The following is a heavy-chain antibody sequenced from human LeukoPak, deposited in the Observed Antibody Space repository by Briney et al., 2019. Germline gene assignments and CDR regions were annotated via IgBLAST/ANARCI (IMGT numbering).Heavy chain of an antibody. CDR3: TKDGGDSLYTAFDI. D-gene: IGHD3-16*01. J-gene: IGHJ3*02. CDR1: GFTFIDYL. Sequence: GGAPRPFCETPGFTFIDYLFDLGRQAPGKGVEWGGPIRRRTNSYTTEYAASVNGRFIVSRDDSKNSLYLHMSSLKTEDTAVYYCTKDGGDSLYTAFDIWGQGTMVAVSS. V-gene: IGHV3-72*01. CDR2: IRRRTNSYTT.